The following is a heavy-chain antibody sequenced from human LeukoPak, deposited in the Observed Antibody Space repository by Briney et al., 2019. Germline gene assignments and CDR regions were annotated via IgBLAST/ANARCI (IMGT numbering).Heavy chain of an antibody. D-gene: IGHD1-26*01. J-gene: IGHJ4*02. CDR2: INHSGST. CDR1: GGSFSGYY. V-gene: IGHV4-34*01. Sequence: SETLSLTCAVYGGSFSGYYWSWIRQPPGKGLEWIGEINHSGSTNYNPSLKSRVTISVDTSKNQFSLKLGSVTAADTAVYYCARDEVGAGLDYWGQGTLVTVSS. CDR3: ARDEVGAGLDY.